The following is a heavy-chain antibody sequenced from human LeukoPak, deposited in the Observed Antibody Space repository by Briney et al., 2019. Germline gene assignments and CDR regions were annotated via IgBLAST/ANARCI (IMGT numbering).Heavy chain of an antibody. D-gene: IGHD3-22*01. CDR3: SRDNYYDSSPYSKYYFDY. CDR2: IRSKIHGGTI. Sequence: GGSLRLSCIASGFTFGDYAMSWVRQAPGKGLEWVGFIRSKIHGGTIEYAASVQGRFTISRDDPKSIAYLQMNSLKTEDTAVYYCSRDNYYDSSPYSKYYFDYWGQGTLVTVSS. CDR1: GFTFGDYA. V-gene: IGHV3-49*04. J-gene: IGHJ4*02.